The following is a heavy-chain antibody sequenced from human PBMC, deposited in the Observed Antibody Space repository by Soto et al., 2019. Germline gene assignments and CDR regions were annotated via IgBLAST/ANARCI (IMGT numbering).Heavy chain of an antibody. CDR3: ARDKITGLFDY. CDR1: GGSFSGYY. CDR2: INHSGST. V-gene: IGHV4-34*01. J-gene: IGHJ4*02. Sequence: SSETLSLTCAVYGGSFSGYYWTWIRQPPGTGLEWIGEINHSGSTNYNPSLKSRVTISVDTSKNQFSLKLTSVTAADTAVYYCARDKITGLFDYWGQGTLVIVSS. D-gene: IGHD2-8*02.